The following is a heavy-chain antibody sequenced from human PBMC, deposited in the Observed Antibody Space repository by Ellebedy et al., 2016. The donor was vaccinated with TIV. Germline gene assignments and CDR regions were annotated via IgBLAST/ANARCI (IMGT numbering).Heavy chain of an antibody. CDR3: ARFRSGIVVAPAHYGMDV. J-gene: IGHJ6*02. CDR2: IYHTGDT. D-gene: IGHD2-2*01. V-gene: IGHV4-61*01. Sequence: GSLRLXXSVSGDSFSSDSSYWSWIRQSAGRGLEWIGYIYHTGDTNYNPSLKSRATMSEDMSMNQFSLKLSSVTAADTAVYYCARFRSGIVVAPAHYGMDVWGQGTTVTVSS. CDR1: GDSFSSDSSY.